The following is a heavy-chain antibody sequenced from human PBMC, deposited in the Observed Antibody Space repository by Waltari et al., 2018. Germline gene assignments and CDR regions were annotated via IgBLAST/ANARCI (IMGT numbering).Heavy chain of an antibody. D-gene: IGHD5-18*01. Sequence: QVQLVESGGGGVQPGRSLRLSCVASGFVFSTFGMHWVRQAPGKGREWAEVVSYDGSNKYYAESVKGRFTIARDNSKTTLSLLMNSLRIEDTAVYDCAKPQENRGDTYDPILFDPWGQGTLVTVSS. CDR1: GFVFSTFG. CDR3: AKPQENRGDTYDPILFDP. CDR2: VSYDGSNK. V-gene: IGHV3-30*18. J-gene: IGHJ5*02.